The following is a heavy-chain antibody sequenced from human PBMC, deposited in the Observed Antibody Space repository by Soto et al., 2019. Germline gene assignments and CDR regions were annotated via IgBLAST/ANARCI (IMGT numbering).Heavy chain of an antibody. CDR3: ARTSSIAARGIDY. D-gene: IGHD6-6*01. CDR2: IIPIFGTA. J-gene: IGHJ4*02. CDR1: GGTFSSYA. V-gene: IGHV1-69*13. Sequence: SVKVSCKASGGTFSSYAISWVRQAPGQGLEWMGGIIPIFGTANYAQKFQGRVTITADESTSTAYMELSSLRSEDTAVYYCARTSSIAARGIDYWGQGTLVTVSS.